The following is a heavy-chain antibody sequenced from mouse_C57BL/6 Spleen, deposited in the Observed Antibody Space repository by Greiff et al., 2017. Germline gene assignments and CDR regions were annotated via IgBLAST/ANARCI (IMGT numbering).Heavy chain of an antibody. J-gene: IGHJ4*01. D-gene: IGHD2-3*01. Sequence: EVQLQQSGAELVKPGASVKLSCTASGFNIKDYYMHWVKQRTEQGLAWIGRIDPEDGETKYAPKFKGKATITADPSSNTAYLPLSSLTSEDTAVYYWARSGDGYTYAMDYWGQGTSVTVSS. CDR3: ARSGDGYTYAMDY. V-gene: IGHV14-2*01. CDR1: GFNIKDYY. CDR2: IDPEDGET.